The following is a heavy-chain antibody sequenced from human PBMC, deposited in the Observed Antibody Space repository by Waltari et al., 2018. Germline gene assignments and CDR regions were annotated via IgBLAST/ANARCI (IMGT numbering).Heavy chain of an antibody. D-gene: IGHD3-10*01. CDR2: IYHSGST. J-gene: IGHJ4*02. V-gene: IGHV4-38-2*02. CDR1: GYSISSGYY. CDR3: ARDQWFGEDY. Sequence: QVQLQESGPGLVKPSETLSLTCAVSGYSISSGYYWGWIRQPPGKGLEWIGSIYHSGSTYYNPSLKSRVTISVDTSKNQFSRKLSSVTAADTAVYYCARDQWFGEDYWGQGTLVTVSS.